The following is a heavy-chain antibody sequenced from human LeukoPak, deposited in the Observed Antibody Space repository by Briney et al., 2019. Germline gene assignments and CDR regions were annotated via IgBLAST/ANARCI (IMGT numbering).Heavy chain of an antibody. Sequence: GGSLRLSCAASGFTFNTFNMNWVRQAPGKGPGWVSSITSGGDYIYYADSVKGRFTTSRDNAKNSLSLQLNSLRVEDTAVYYCARGHYDVLAASYKWTPDYWGQGTLVTVSS. D-gene: IGHD3-9*01. J-gene: IGHJ4*02. CDR3: ARGHYDVLAASYKWTPDY. V-gene: IGHV3-21*01. CDR1: GFTFNTFN. CDR2: ITSGGDYI.